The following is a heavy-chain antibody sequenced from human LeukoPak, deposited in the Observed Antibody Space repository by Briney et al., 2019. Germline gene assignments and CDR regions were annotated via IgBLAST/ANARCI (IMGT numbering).Heavy chain of an antibody. CDR3: ARALTRDALDL. J-gene: IGHJ3*01. V-gene: IGHV3-21*01. Sequence: GGSLRLSCAASGFTFSSYSMNWARQVPGKGPEWVSCISRTSRYIYYADSVKGRFTVSRDNAQDSLYLQLNNLKAGDTAVYYCARALTRDALDLWGQGTMVTVSS. CDR1: GFTFSSYS. CDR2: ISRTSRYI.